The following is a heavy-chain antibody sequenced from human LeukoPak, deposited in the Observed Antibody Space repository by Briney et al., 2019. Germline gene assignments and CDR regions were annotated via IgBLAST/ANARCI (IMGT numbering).Heavy chain of an antibody. CDR3: ARAILTPGGATVTRYFDY. CDR1: GFTFGSYW. V-gene: IGHV3-74*01. CDR2: IKSDGSNT. D-gene: IGHD4-17*01. Sequence: GGSLRLSCAASGFTFGSYWMHWVRQAPGKGLVWVSRIKSDGSNTNYADSVKGRFTISRDNAKNTLYLQMNSLRAEDTAVYYCARAILTPGGATVTRYFDYWGQGTLVTVSS. J-gene: IGHJ4*02.